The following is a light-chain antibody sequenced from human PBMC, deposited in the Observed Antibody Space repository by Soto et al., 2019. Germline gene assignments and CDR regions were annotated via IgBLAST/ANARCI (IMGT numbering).Light chain of an antibody. CDR1: QSVSSY. Sequence: EIVLTQSPATLSLSPGERATLSCRAIQSVSSYLVWYQQKPGQAPRVLISDASNRATGSPARFGGSGSGTEFTLTISSLETVDFAVYYCQQRTNWPVTVGGGTKVEIK. CDR3: QQRTNWPVT. V-gene: IGKV3-11*01. CDR2: DAS. J-gene: IGKJ4*01.